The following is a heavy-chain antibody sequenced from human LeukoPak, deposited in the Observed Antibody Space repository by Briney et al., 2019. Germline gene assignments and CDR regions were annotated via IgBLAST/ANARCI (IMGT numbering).Heavy chain of an antibody. J-gene: IGHJ4*02. D-gene: IGHD1-26*01. V-gene: IGHV3-7*05. CDR1: GFTFSSYW. CDR3: ARDEYSGSYVY. Sequence: GGSLRLSCAASGFTFSSYWMTWVRHAPGKGLEWVANINQDGSERHYVDSVKGRFTISRDNAKNSLYLEMNSLRAEDTAVYYCARDEYSGSYVYWGQGTLVTVSS. CDR2: INQDGSER.